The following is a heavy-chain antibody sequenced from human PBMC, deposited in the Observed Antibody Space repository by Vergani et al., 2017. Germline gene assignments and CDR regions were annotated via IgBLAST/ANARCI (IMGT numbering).Heavy chain of an antibody. D-gene: IGHD2-2*02. J-gene: IGHJ4*02. CDR1: GITFKNAW. CDR3: YTDYHDH. V-gene: IGHV3-15*01. Sequence: EVQVVESGGGLIKPGGSLRLSCVVSGITFKNAWINWVRQAPGKGLEWVGRIRSKNDGGTADYAAPLKGRFTISRDDSKDSAFLLVNNLKTEDTAVYFCYTDYHDHWGQGTQVTVSS. CDR2: IRSKNDGGTA.